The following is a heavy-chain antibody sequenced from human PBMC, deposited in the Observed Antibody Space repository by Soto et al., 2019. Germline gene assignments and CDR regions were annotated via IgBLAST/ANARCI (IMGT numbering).Heavy chain of an antibody. CDR2: ISGSGGST. CDR1: GFTFSSYA. J-gene: IGHJ6*02. Sequence: GESLKISCAASGFTFSSYAMSWVRQAPGKGLEWVSAISGSGGSTYYADSVKGRFTISRDNSKNTLYLQMNSLRAEDTAVYYCAKAGATPYYYYYGMDVWGQGTTVTVSS. D-gene: IGHD1-26*01. V-gene: IGHV3-23*01. CDR3: AKAGATPYYYYYGMDV.